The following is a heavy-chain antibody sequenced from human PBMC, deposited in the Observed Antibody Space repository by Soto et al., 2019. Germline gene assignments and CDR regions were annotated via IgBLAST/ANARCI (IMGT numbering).Heavy chain of an antibody. Sequence: VGSLRLSCVASGFSITSFAMSWVRQAPGKGLEWASAISASGGSTYADSVKGRFTISRDNSKNTLYLQMNSLRVEDTAVYYCAKVLSSGSYSGALEYWGQGALVTVSS. D-gene: IGHD1-26*01. J-gene: IGHJ4*02. CDR1: GFSITSFA. V-gene: IGHV3-23*01. CDR3: AKVLSSGSYSGALEY. CDR2: ISASGGST.